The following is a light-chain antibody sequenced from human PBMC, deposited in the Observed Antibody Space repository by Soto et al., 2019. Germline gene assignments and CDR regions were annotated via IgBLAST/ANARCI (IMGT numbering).Light chain of an antibody. Sequence: EIVLTQSPGTLSLSPGERATLSCRASQSVSTGQIAWHQQKPGQAPRLLIYGASTRATGIPDRFSGSGSGADYTLTISRLETEDFAVYYCQQYVSSPITFGQGTRLEIK. CDR3: QQYVSSPIT. V-gene: IGKV3-20*01. CDR2: GAS. J-gene: IGKJ5*01. CDR1: QSVSTGQ.